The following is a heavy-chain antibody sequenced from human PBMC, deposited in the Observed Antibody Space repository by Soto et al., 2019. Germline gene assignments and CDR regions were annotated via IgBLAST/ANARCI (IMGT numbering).Heavy chain of an antibody. J-gene: IGHJ6*03. V-gene: IGHV3-48*01. Sequence: GGSLRLSCAASGFTFSSYSMNWVRQAPGKGLEWVSYISSSSSTIYYADSVKGRFTISGDNAKNSLYLQMNSLRAEDTAVYYCARARRNYYYYYMDVWGKGTTVTVSS. CDR3: ARARRNYYYYYMDV. CDR2: ISSSSSTI. CDR1: GFTFSSYS.